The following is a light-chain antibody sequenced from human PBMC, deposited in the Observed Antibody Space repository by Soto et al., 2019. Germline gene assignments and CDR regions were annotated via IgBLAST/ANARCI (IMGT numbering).Light chain of an antibody. V-gene: IGLV2-14*01. CDR2: EVS. CDR3: SSYTSSTTLV. Sequence: QSALTQPASVSGSPGQSITISCTGTSSDVGGYNYVSWYQHRPGKAPKLMIFEVSDRPSGVSDRFSGSKSGNTASLTISGLQAEDEADYYCSSYTSSTTLVVGGGTKLTVL. J-gene: IGLJ3*02. CDR1: SSDVGGYNY.